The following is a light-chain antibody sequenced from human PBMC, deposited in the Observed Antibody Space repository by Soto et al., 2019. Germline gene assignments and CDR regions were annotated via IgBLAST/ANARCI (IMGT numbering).Light chain of an antibody. J-gene: IGKJ4*01. CDR2: DAS. Sequence: EIVLTQSPATLSLSPGERATLSCRASQSVSSYLAWYQQKPVQAPRLLIYDASNRATGIPARCSGTGSGTAFTLAISSLEPEYFAVYYCQQRSNWPPPTFGGGTKVDIK. CDR1: QSVSSY. V-gene: IGKV3-11*01. CDR3: QQRSNWPPPT.